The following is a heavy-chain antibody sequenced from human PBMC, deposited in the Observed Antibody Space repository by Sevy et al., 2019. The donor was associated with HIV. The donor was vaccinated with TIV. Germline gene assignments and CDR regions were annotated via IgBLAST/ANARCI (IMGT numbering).Heavy chain of an antibody. Sequence: SETLYLTCGVSGESFSDYYWSWIRHPPRKGLEWIGEINYTGNTNDNPSLESRVRLSIDTSRKQFSLRLSSVTAADTAVYYCARVRRMGNQLWKADYWGQGTLVTVSS. D-gene: IGHD3-10*01. V-gene: IGHV4-34*01. J-gene: IGHJ4*02. CDR2: INYTGNT. CDR3: ARVRRMGNQLWKADY. CDR1: GESFSDYY.